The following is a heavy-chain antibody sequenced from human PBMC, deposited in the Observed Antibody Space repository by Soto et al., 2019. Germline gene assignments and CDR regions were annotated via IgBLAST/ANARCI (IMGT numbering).Heavy chain of an antibody. CDR1: GYTLTELS. CDR3: ATDLRYFDWLLPNFDY. CDR2: FDPEDGET. V-gene: IGHV1-24*01. D-gene: IGHD3-9*01. J-gene: IGHJ4*02. Sequence: SSVKVSCKVSGYTLTELSMHWVRQAPGKGLEWMGGFDPEDGETIYAQKFQGRVTMTEDTSTDTAYMELSSLRSEDTAVYYCATDLRYFDWLLPNFDYWGQGTLVTVSS.